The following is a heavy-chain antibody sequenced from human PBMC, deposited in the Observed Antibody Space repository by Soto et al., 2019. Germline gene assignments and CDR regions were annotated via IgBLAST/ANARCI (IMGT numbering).Heavy chain of an antibody. V-gene: IGHV3-74*01. Sequence: EGSLRRSCAPSGFSFSRYWLHWVRQAPGKRLVWVSRINPDGSSTNYADSVKGRFTISRDNSQDTLFLQMNSLRAEDTAVYYCAKIGPSVGATGPYYYFDYWGPGTLVTVSS. D-gene: IGHD1-26*01. J-gene: IGHJ4*02. CDR1: GFSFSRYW. CDR2: INPDGSST. CDR3: AKIGPSVGATGPYYYFDY.